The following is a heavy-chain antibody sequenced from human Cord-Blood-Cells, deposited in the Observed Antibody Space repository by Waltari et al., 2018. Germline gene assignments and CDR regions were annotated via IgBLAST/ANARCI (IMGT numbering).Heavy chain of an antibody. Sequence: QMQLVQSGPEVKKPGTSVKVSCKASGFTFTSTAVQWVRQARGQRLEWRGWIVVGSGNTNYAQKVQDRVTSTKDMSTSTAYMELSSLRSEDTAVYYCAAGGVVVIDYYGMDVWGQGTTVTVSS. CDR3: AAGGVVVIDYYGMDV. D-gene: IGHD2-21*01. CDR2: IVVGSGNT. V-gene: IGHV1-58*01. CDR1: GFTFTSTA. J-gene: IGHJ6*02.